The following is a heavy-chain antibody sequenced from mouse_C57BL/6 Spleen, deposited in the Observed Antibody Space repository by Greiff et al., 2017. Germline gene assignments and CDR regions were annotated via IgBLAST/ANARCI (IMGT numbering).Heavy chain of an antibody. CDR2: IDPSDSET. D-gene: IGHD2-3*01. J-gene: IGHJ3*01. CDR3: ARDGYYGLGFAY. V-gene: IGHV1-52*01. Sequence: QVQLQQPGAELVRPGSSVKLSCKASGYTFTSYWMHWVKQRPIQGLEWIGNIDPSDSETHYNQKFKDKATLTVDKSSSTAYMKLSSLTSEDSAVYYCARDGYYGLGFAYWGQGTLVTVSA. CDR1: GYTFTSYW.